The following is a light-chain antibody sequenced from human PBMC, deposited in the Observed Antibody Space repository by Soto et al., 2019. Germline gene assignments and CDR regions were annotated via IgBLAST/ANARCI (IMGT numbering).Light chain of an antibody. V-gene: IGKV3-20*01. CDR3: QQYGSSPEWT. J-gene: IGKJ1*01. CDR1: QSVSSNF. CDR2: DVS. Sequence: EIVLTQSPGTLSLSPGERATLSCRAIQSVSSNFLAWYQEKPGQAPRLLIYDVSNRATGIPARFSGGGSGTEFTLTITSLQSEDFAVYYCQQYGSSPEWTFGQGTKVDIK.